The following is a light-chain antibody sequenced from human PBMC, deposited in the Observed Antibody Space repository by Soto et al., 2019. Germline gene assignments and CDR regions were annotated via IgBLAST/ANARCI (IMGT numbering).Light chain of an antibody. CDR3: QSYDSSNQDVV. CDR2: EDN. J-gene: IGLJ2*01. V-gene: IGLV6-57*04. CDR1: SGSIASNY. Sequence: NFMLTQPHSVSESPGKTVTISCTRSSGSIASNYVQWYQQRPGSAPTTVIYEDNQRPSGVPDRFSGSIDSSSNSASLTISXLKTEDEADYYCQSYDSSNQDVVFGGGTKLTVL.